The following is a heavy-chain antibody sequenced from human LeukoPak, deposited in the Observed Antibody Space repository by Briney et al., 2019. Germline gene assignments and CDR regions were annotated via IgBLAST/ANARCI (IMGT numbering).Heavy chain of an antibody. CDR3: AAKYQLNYYGMDV. V-gene: IGHV3-21*04. CDR2: ISSSSSYI. CDR1: GFTFSSYS. D-gene: IGHD2-2*01. J-gene: IGHJ6*04. Sequence: GGSLRLSCAASGFTFSSYSMNWVRQAPGKGLEWVSSISSSSSYIYYADSVKGRFTISRDNSKNTLYLQMNSLRAEDTAVYYCAAKYQLNYYGMDVWGKGTTVTVSS.